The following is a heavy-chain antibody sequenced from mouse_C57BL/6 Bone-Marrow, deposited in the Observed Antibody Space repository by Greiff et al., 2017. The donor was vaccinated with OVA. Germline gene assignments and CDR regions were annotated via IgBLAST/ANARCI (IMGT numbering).Heavy chain of an antibody. D-gene: IGHD2-3*01. Sequence: QVQLQQSGPELVKPGASVKISCKASGYAFSSSWMNWVKQRPGKGLEWIGRIYPGDGDTNYNGKFKGKATLTADKSSSTAYMQLSSLTSEDSAVYFCARRRGWLLLDYWGQGTTLTVSS. CDR2: IYPGDGDT. V-gene: IGHV1-82*01. CDR3: ARRRGWLLLDY. J-gene: IGHJ2*01. CDR1: GYAFSSSW.